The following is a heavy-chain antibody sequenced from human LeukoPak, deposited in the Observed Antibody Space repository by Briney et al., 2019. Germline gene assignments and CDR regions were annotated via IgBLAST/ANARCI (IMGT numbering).Heavy chain of an antibody. J-gene: IGHJ4*02. CDR1: GFSVSTNS. V-gene: IGHV3-23*01. CDR3: ANVGDSGSPFDY. CDR2: ISSGGGST. Sequence: GGSLRLSCAASGFSVSTNSITWVRQSPGKGLEWVSAISSGGGSTYYADPVKGRFTISRDNSKNTVYLQMNSLRAEDTAVYYCANVGDSGSPFDYWGQGTLVTVSS. D-gene: IGHD6-19*01.